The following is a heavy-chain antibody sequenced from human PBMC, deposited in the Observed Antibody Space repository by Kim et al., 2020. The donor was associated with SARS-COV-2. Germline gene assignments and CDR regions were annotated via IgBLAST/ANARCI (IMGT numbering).Heavy chain of an antibody. J-gene: IGHJ6*02. V-gene: IGHV3-48*03. CDR3: ARDEVGNSGYDSPFYYYYGMDV. CDR1: GFTFSSYE. CDR2: ISSSGSTI. D-gene: IGHD5-12*01. Sequence: GGSLRLSCAASGFTFSSYEMNWVRQAPGKGLEWVSYISSSGSTIYYADSVKGRFTISRDNAKNSLYLQMNSLRAEDTAVYYCARDEVGNSGYDSPFYYYYGMDVWGQGTTVTVSS.